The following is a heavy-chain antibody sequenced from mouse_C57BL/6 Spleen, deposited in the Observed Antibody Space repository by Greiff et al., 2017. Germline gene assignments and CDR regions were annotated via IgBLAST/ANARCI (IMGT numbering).Heavy chain of an antibody. V-gene: IGHV1-20*01. CDR1: GYSFTGYF. CDR2: INPYNGDT. J-gene: IGHJ2*01. Sequence: EVQLQQSGPELVKPGDSVKISCKASGYSFTGYFMNWVMQSHGKSLEWIGRINPYNGDTFYNQKFKGKATLTVDKSSSTAHMELRSLTSEDSAVYYCARGARDTTVDYFDYWGQGTTLTVSS. CDR3: ARGARDTTVDYFDY. D-gene: IGHD1-1*01.